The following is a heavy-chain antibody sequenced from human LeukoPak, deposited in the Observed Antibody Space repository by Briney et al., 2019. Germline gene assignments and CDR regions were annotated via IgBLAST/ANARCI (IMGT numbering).Heavy chain of an antibody. CDR2: IKQDGSEK. D-gene: IGHD5/OR15-5a*01. J-gene: IGHJ3*02. V-gene: IGHV3-7*01. CDR1: GFSFSSYG. Sequence: PGRSLRLSCAASGFSFSSYGMHWVRQAPGKGLEWVANIKQDGSEKYYVDSVKGRFTISRDNAKNSLYLQMNSLRAEDTAVYYCARDLRGDRGKIDAFDIWGQGTMVTVSS. CDR3: ARDLRGDRGKIDAFDI.